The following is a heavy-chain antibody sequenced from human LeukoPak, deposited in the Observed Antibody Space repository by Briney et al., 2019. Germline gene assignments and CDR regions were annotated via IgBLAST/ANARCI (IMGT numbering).Heavy chain of an antibody. CDR1: GGTFSSYA. J-gene: IGHJ4*02. V-gene: IGHV1-69*06. D-gene: IGHD6-19*01. Sequence: SVKVSCKASGGTFSSYAISWVRQAPGQGLEWMGGIIPIFGTANYAQKFQGRVTITADKSTSTAYMELSSLRSEDTAVYYCARAEDSSGWHFDYWGQGTLVTVSS. CDR2: IIPIFGTA. CDR3: ARAEDSSGWHFDY.